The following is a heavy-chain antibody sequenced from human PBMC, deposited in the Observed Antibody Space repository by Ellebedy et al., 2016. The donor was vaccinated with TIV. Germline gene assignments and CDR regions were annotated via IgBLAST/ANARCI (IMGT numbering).Heavy chain of an antibody. J-gene: IGHJ4*02. CDR1: GFTFSNNA. CDR3: VMWDGSGQAG. Sequence: GESLKISXSASGFTFSNNAMHWVRQAPGKGLEYVSAITTKGGATYYADSVKGRFTISRDNSKNTLYLQMSSLRPEDSAVSYCVMWDGSGQAGWGQGTLVTVSS. D-gene: IGHD3-10*01. V-gene: IGHV3-64D*06. CDR2: ITTKGGAT.